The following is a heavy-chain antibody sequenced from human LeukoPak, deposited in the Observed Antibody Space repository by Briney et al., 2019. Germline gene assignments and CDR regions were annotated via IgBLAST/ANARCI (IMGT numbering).Heavy chain of an antibody. Sequence: SETLSLTCAVYGGSFSAYYWSWIRQPPGKGLEWIGEINHSGSTNYNPSLKSRVTISVDTSKNQFSLKLSSVTAADTAVYYCGRANRWGRYWDWGQGTLVPVSS. CDR3: GRANRWGRYWD. CDR1: GGSFSAYY. J-gene: IGHJ4*02. D-gene: IGHD2-15*01. V-gene: IGHV4-34*01. CDR2: INHSGST.